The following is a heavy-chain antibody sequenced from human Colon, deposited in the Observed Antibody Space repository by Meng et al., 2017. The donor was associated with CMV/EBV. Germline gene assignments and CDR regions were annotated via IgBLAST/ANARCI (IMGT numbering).Heavy chain of an antibody. J-gene: IGHJ4*02. CDR1: GYTFTSKA. CDR3: ARGIPDF. V-gene: IGHV1-8*01. Sequence: VKVSCKASGYTFTSKAINWVRQATGQGREWMGWMKPNSGDTGYAPNFQGRITMTRNTSINTAYMELRSLTHEDTAIYYCARGIPDFWGQGTLVTVSS. CDR2: MKPNSGDT. D-gene: IGHD3/OR15-3a*01.